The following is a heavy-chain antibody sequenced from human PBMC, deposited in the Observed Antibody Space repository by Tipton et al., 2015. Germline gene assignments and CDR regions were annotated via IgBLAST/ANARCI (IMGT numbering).Heavy chain of an antibody. D-gene: IGHD3-10*01. V-gene: IGHV4-59*05. J-gene: IGHJ4*02. CDR2: IHHGGSA. CDR1: GFTFNSYG. Sequence: LRLSCAASGFTFNSYGMNWIRQPPGKGLEWIGHIHHGGSAFYNPSLQSRFTISVDPSKNQFFLTLTSVTAADTAVYYCARLDISGSFFDYWGQGTLLTVSS. CDR3: ARLDISGSFFDY.